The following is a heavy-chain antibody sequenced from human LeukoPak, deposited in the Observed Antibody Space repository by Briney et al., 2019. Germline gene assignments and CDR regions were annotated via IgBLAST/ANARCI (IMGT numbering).Heavy chain of an antibody. CDR2: INHSGST. Sequence: PSETLSLTCAVHGGSFSGYYWSWIRQPPGKGLEWIGEINHSGSTNYNPSLKSRVTISVDTSKNQFSLKLSSVTAADTAVYYCARLGYCSGGSCFFDYWGQGTLVTVSS. CDR3: ARLGYCSGGSCFFDY. J-gene: IGHJ4*02. D-gene: IGHD2-15*01. CDR1: GGSFSGYY. V-gene: IGHV4-34*01.